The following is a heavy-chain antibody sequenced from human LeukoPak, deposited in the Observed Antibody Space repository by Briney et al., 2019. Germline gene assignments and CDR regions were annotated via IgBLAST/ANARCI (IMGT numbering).Heavy chain of an antibody. CDR3: ARKAYGLDV. Sequence: GGSLRLSCAPSGFTFSSYWMSWVRQAPGKGLEWVANIKQDGSEKYYVDSVKGRFTISRDNTKNSLYLQMNSLRADDTAVYYCARKAYGLDVWGKGTTVTVSS. CDR1: GFTFSSYW. V-gene: IGHV3-7*03. J-gene: IGHJ6*04. CDR2: IKQDGSEK.